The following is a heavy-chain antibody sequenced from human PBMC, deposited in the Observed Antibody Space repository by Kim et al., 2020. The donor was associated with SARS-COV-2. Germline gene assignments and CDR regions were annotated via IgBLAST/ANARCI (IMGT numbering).Heavy chain of an antibody. D-gene: IGHD6-13*01. Sequence: GGSLRLSCAASGFTFSSYGMHWVRQAPGKGLEWVAVISYDGSNKYYADSVKGRFTISRDNSKNTLYLQMNSLRAEDTAVYYCAKVQGIADPDYYYGMDVWGPGTSVTVSS. V-gene: IGHV3-30*18. CDR1: GFTFSSYG. J-gene: IGHJ6*02. CDR3: AKVQGIADPDYYYGMDV. CDR2: ISYDGSNK.